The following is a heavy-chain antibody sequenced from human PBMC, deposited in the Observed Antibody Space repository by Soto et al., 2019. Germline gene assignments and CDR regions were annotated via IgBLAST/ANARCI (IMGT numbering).Heavy chain of an antibody. Sequence: GASVKVSCKASEYTFTSYAMHLVRQAPGQSLXGMXXIXXGXVXXXYXXXFQGRVPITRDTSASTAYRALSSLRSDDTAVYYCARELQGLYYFDYWGLGTLVPASS. CDR1: EYTFTSYA. D-gene: IGHD4-4*01. CDR3: ARELQGLYYFDY. J-gene: IGHJ4*02. CDR2: IXXGXVXX. V-gene: IGHV1-3*01.